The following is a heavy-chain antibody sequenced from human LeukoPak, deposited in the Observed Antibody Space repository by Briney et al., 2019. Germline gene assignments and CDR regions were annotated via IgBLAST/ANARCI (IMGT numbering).Heavy chain of an antibody. V-gene: IGHV1-18*01. Sequence: ASVKVSCKASGYAFKKYAISWVRQDPGQGLEWMGWISTYKGDTNYAQNFKGRVTMTTDASTSTAYMELRSLRSDDTAVYYCTRDPSNTSGWYIYFDYWGQGALVTVSS. CDR2: ISTYKGDT. D-gene: IGHD6-19*01. CDR3: TRDPSNTSGWYIYFDY. J-gene: IGHJ4*02. CDR1: GYAFKKYA.